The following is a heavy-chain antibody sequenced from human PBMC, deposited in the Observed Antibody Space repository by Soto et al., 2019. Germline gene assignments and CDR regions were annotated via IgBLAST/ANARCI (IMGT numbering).Heavy chain of an antibody. CDR1: GFTFSSYA. CDR3: ARGDYYDTSGPFSDAFDI. V-gene: IGHV3-30-3*01. J-gene: IGHJ3*02. Sequence: PGGSLRFSCAASGFTFSSYAMHWVRQAPGKGLEWVAVISYDGSNKYYADSVKGRFTISRDNSKNTLYLQMSSLRVEDTAVYYCARGDYYDTSGPFSDAFDIWGQGTMVTVSS. CDR2: ISYDGSNK. D-gene: IGHD3-22*01.